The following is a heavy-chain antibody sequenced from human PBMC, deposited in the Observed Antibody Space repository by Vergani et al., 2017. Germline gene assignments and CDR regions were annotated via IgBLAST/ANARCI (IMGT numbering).Heavy chain of an antibody. CDR1: GGSFSGYY. D-gene: IGHD2-15*01. Sequence: QVQLQQWGAGLLKPSETLSLTCAVYGGSFSGYYWGWIRQPPGKGLEWIGSIYHSGSTYYNPSLKSRVTISVDTSKNQFSLKLSSVTAADTAVYYCASATRSLRGPVGGSTTSYYYYGMDVWGQGTTVTVSS. J-gene: IGHJ6*02. CDR2: IYHSGST. V-gene: IGHV4-34*01. CDR3: ASATRSLRGPVGGSTTSYYYYGMDV.